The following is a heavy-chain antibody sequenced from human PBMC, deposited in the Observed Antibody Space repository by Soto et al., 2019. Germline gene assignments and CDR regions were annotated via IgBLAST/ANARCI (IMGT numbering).Heavy chain of an antibody. CDR1: GYTFTSYG. CDR2: ISAYNGNT. Sequence: ASVKVSCKASGYTFTSYGISWVRQAPGQGLEWMGWISAYNGNTSYAQKLQGRVTMTTDTSTSTAYMELRSLRSDDTAVYYCASRYCSSTSCLEGWFDPWGQGTLVTVSS. J-gene: IGHJ5*02. V-gene: IGHV1-18*04. D-gene: IGHD2-2*01. CDR3: ASRYCSSTSCLEGWFDP.